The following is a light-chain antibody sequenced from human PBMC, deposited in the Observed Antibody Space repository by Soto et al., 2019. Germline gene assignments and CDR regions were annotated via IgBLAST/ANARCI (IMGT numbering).Light chain of an antibody. V-gene: IGKV1-5*03. CDR1: QTISSW. Sequence: DIQMTQSPSTLSGSVGDRVTISCRASQTISSWLAWYQQKPGKAPKLLIYKASTLKSGVPSRFSGSGSGTEFTLTISSLQPDDFATYYCQQFNNSPLTFGGGTKVDIK. CDR2: KAS. J-gene: IGKJ4*01. CDR3: QQFNNSPLT.